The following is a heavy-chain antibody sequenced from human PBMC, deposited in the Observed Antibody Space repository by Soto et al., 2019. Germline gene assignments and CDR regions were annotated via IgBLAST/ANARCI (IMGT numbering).Heavy chain of an antibody. Sequence: QAQLVQSGSEVKKPRASVRVSCKASGYTFRNYGITWVREAPGQGLEWMGWVSAYNRNNNYAQKFEDRVTMTTDTATSTAYMELRGLRSDDTAIYYCARDRQWEPLLYWGQGTLVTVSS. CDR2: VSAYNRNN. D-gene: IGHD1-26*01. CDR3: ARDRQWEPLLY. CDR1: GYTFRNYG. V-gene: IGHV1-18*01. J-gene: IGHJ4*02.